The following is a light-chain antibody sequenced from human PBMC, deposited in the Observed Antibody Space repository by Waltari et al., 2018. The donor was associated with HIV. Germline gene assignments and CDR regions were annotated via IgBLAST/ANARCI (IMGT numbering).Light chain of an antibody. J-gene: IGKJ1*01. V-gene: IGKV1-5*03. CDR3: QQYRSYWT. CDR1: QSISSG. Sequence: DIQMTQSPSTLSASIGDRVTLTCRASQSISSGLAWYQQKPGTAPKLLIYQASSLESGVPTRFSGSGSGTEFTLTISSLQPDDSATYYCQQYRSYWTFGHGTKVEIK. CDR2: QAS.